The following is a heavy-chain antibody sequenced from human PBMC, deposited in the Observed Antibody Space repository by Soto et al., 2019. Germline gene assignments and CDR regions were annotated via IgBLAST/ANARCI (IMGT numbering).Heavy chain of an antibody. J-gene: IGHJ4*02. CDR3: ARAKYDYIWGRYHRFDQ. V-gene: IGHV1-3*01. D-gene: IGHD3-16*02. CDR2: INVGDDKT. CDR1: GKSFDNFA. Sequence: QVQLVQSGAEVKKPGASVRLTCKVSGKSFDNFAVHWVRQTPGQRPERMGRINVGDDKTKYSEKFQGRVIVSYDTSATTAYMELRALSSEDTAVYYCARAKYDYIWGRYHRFDQWGQGAKVTVSS.